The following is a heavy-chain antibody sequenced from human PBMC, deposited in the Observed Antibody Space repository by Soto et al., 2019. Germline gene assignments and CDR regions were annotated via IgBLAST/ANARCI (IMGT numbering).Heavy chain of an antibody. CDR2: IIPLFGTP. D-gene: IGHD1-1*01. CDR1: GGPFSSYG. CDR3: ARDGTIQMADFDF. Sequence: QVLLMQSGAEVKKPGSSVKVSCTSSGGPFSSYGISWVRQVPGQGLEWLGGIIPLFGTPSYARKFQDRLTISADESTTTAYMELSSLTSEATAMSCCARDGTIQMADFDFWGQGTLVTVSS. J-gene: IGHJ4*02. V-gene: IGHV1-69*01.